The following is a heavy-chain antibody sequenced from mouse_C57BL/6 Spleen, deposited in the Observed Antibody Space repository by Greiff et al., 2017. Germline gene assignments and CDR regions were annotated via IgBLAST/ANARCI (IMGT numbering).Heavy chain of an antibody. CDR2: ISDGGSYT. CDR1: GFTFSSYA. CDR3: ARDPYGYDDYYAMDY. J-gene: IGHJ4*01. V-gene: IGHV5-4*01. D-gene: IGHD2-2*01. Sequence: VQLKESGGGLVKPGGSLKLSCAASGFTFSSYAMSWVRQTPEKRLEWVATISDGGSYTYYPDNVKGRFTISRDNAKNNLYLQMSHLKSEDTAMYYCARDPYGYDDYYAMDYWGQGTSVTVSS.